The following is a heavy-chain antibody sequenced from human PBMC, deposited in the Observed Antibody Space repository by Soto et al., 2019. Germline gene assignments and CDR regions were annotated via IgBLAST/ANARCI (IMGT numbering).Heavy chain of an antibody. J-gene: IGHJ4*02. Sequence: LVTMSLPCTVSGGYVRSGSYYWSWIRQTPGKGLEWIGYIYYSGSTNYNPSLKSRVTISVDTSKNQFSLKLSSVTAADTAVYYCARREAYDSSAALWGQGTLVTVSS. D-gene: IGHD3-22*01. CDR3: ARREAYDSSAAL. V-gene: IGHV4-61*01. CDR1: GGYVRSGSYY. CDR2: IYYSGST.